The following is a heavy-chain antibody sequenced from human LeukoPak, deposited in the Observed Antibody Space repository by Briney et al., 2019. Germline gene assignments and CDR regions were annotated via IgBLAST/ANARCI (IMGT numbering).Heavy chain of an antibody. V-gene: IGHV4-39*01. J-gene: IGHJ5*02. CDR3: ARQAYIGWFDP. D-gene: IGHD3-16*01. CDR2: IYYSGST. Sequence: GSLRLSCAASGFTFSSYEMNWVRQPPGKGLEWIGSIYYSGSTYYNPSLKSRVTISVDTSKNQFSLKLSSVTAADTAVYYCARQAYIGWFDPWGQGTLVTVSS. CDR1: GFTFSSYE.